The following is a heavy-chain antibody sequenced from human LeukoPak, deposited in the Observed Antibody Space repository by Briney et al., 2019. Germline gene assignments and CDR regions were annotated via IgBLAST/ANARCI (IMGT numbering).Heavy chain of an antibody. CDR3: ARDRVDGRYFDY. J-gene: IGHJ4*02. D-gene: IGHD5-12*01. V-gene: IGHV4-59*12. CDR1: GGSISNYY. CDR2: IHYSGNT. Sequence: SETLSLTCSVSGGSISNYYWSWIRQPPGKGLEWIAYIHYSGNTNYNPSLKSRVTISVDTSKNQFSLKLASVTAADTAVYYCARDRVDGRYFDYWGQGTLVTVSS.